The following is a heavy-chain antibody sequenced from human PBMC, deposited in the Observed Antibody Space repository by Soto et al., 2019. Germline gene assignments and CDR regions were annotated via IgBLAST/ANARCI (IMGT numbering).Heavy chain of an antibody. CDR3: ARDRGIRGYSYGLMSDAFDI. J-gene: IGHJ3*02. CDR2: IIPIFGTA. Sequence: GASVKVSCKASGGTFSSYAISWVRQAPGQGLEWMGGIIPIFGTANYAQKLQGRVTITADESTSTAYMELSSLRSEDTAVYYCARDRGIRGYSYGLMSDAFDIWGQGTMGTVAS. CDR1: GGTFSSYA. V-gene: IGHV1-69*13. D-gene: IGHD5-18*01.